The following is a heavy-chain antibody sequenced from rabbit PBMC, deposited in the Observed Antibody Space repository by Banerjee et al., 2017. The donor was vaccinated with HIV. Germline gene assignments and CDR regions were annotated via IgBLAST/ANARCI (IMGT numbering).Heavy chain of an antibody. V-gene: IGHV1S40*01. CDR2: INTNSGNA. CDR1: GFSFSNKYV. J-gene: IGHJ3*01. Sequence: QSLEESGGDLVKPEGSLTLTCTASGFSFSNKYVMCWVRQAPGKGLEWIACINTNSGNAVYASWAKGRFTISKTSSTTVTLQMTSLTAADTATYFCTRYQAYSSGYWDLWGQGTLVTVS. CDR3: TRYQAYSSGYWDL. D-gene: IGHD1-1*01.